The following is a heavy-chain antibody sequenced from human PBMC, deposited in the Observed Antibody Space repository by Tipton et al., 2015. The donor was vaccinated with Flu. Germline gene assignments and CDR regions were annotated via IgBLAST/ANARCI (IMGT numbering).Heavy chain of an antibody. CDR3: ARASIMVTYTFDY. CDR1: GGSFNAYF. V-gene: IGHV4-34*01. D-gene: IGHD2-21*02. CDR2: INDGGHS. Sequence: LRLSCAVYGGSFNAYFWSWGRPSPGKGLGWIGEINDGGHSNSNPSLTSRVTFSVDRSKKQFSLNLSSVTAADTAVYYCARASIMVTYTFDYWGQGILVTVSS. J-gene: IGHJ4*02.